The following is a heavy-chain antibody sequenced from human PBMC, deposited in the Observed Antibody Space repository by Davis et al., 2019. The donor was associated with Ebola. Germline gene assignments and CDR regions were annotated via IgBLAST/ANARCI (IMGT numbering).Heavy chain of an antibody. D-gene: IGHD3-10*01. CDR3: AIQNYYASGIKAFDI. J-gene: IGHJ3*02. V-gene: IGHV3-30-3*01. CDR2: ISYDGNRK. Sequence: GESLKISCVGPGFTFTTYSMHWVRQAPGTGLEWVSLISYDGNRKFYTDTVKGRFTISRDNSKNKLYLQMSGLRAEDTAIYYCAIQNYYASGIKAFDIWGQGTVLAVSS. CDR1: GFTFTTYS.